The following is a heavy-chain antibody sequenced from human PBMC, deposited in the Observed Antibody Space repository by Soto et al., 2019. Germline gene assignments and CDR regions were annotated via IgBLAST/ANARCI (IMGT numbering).Heavy chain of an antibody. CDR2: INHSGST. D-gene: IGHD3-16*01. V-gene: IGHV4-34*01. J-gene: IGHJ6*03. CDR3: ARVPWGYYYYYYMDV. Sequence: SETLSLTCAVYGGSFSGYYWSWIRQPPGKGLEWIGEINHSGSTNYNPSLKSRVTISVDTSKNQFSLKLSSVTAADTAVYYCARVPWGYYYYYYMDVWGKGTTVTVSS. CDR1: GGSFSGYY.